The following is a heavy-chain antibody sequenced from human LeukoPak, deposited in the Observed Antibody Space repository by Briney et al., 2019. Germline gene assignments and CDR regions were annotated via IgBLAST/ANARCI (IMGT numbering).Heavy chain of an antibody. D-gene: IGHD1-7*01. CDR3: ARVWGSITGTTGSFDY. J-gene: IGHJ4*02. CDR1: GLTFSNYW. CDR2: IKQDGSEK. Sequence: GGSLRLSCAASGLTFSNYWMDWVRQAPGKGLEWVANIKQDGSEKYYVDSVKGRFTISRDNAKNSLYLQMNSLRAEDTAVYYCARVWGSITGTTGSFDYWGQGTLVTVSS. V-gene: IGHV3-7*01.